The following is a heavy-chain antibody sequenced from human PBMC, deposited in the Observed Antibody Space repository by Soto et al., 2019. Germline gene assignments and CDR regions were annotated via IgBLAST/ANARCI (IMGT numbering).Heavy chain of an antibody. V-gene: IGHV1-69*13. D-gene: IGHD5-12*01. CDR2: IIPIFGTA. J-gene: IGHJ3*02. CDR3: ARDRYSGYDSDAFDI. CDR1: GGTFSSYA. Sequence: EASVKVSCKSSGGTFSSYAISWVRQAPGQGLEWMGGIIPIFGTANYAQKFQGRVTITADESTSTAYMELSSLRSEDTAVYYCARDRYSGYDSDAFDIWGQGTMVTVSS.